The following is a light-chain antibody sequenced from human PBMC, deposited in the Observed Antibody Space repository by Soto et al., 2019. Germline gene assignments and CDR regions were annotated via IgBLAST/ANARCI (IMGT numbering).Light chain of an antibody. CDR2: DAS. J-gene: IGKJ4*01. V-gene: IGKV3-15*01. CDR1: QSISSN. CDR3: QQFHNWPLS. Sequence: EIVMTQSPATLSVSPCERAALSCRASQSISSNLAWYQQKPGQAPRLLIDDASTRAAGIPARFNGGGSGTEFTLTISSLQSEDFALYYCQQFHNWPLSFGGGTKVDIK.